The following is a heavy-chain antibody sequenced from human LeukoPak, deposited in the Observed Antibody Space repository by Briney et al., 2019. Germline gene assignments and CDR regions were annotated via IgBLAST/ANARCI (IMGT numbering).Heavy chain of an antibody. CDR1: GGTFSIYA. Sequence: ASVTVSCKASGGTFSIYAISWVRQDPGQGLEGMGGIIPIFGTANYAQKFQGRVTITSDKSTSTAYMELSSLRSEDTAVYYCARAPIEAMVRGVLDYWGQGTLVTVSS. J-gene: IGHJ4*02. V-gene: IGHV1-69*06. CDR2: IIPIFGTA. D-gene: IGHD3-10*01. CDR3: ARAPIEAMVRGVLDY.